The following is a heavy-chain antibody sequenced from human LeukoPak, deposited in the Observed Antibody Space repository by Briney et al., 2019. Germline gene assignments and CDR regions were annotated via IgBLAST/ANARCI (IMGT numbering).Heavy chain of an antibody. V-gene: IGHV1-18*01. CDR1: GYTFTSYV. Sequence: ASVKVSCKPSGYTFTSYVISWVRPAPGQGLEWMGWISAYNGDTKYPQKLQGRVTMTPDTSTGTAYMELRSLRSDDTAVYYCARVPRAYFLEWLPQEDYWGQGTLVTVSS. CDR2: ISAYNGDT. D-gene: IGHD3-3*01. J-gene: IGHJ4*02. CDR3: ARVPRAYFLEWLPQEDY.